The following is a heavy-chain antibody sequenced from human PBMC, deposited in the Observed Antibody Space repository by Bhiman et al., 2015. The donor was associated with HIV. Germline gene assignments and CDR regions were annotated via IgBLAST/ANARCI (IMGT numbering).Heavy chain of an antibody. J-gene: IGHJ4*02. Sequence: QVQLVESGGGVVQPGRSLRLSCAASGFSFSSFAMHWVRQSPGKGLEWVAVISYDGSNKYYSDSVKGRFTISRDSSKNTLYLLMNSLRADDTAVYYCAKVTILGSYLDYFDYWGQGTLVTVSS. CDR1: GFSFSSFA. CDR2: ISYDGSNK. V-gene: IGHV3-30*18. D-gene: IGHD1-26*01. CDR3: AKVTILGSYLDYFDY.